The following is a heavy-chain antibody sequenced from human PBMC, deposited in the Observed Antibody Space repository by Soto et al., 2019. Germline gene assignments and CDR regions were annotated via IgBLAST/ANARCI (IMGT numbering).Heavy chain of an antibody. CDR1: GYTLTELS. CDR3: ATDKGYCSSTSCYTLDS. D-gene: IGHD2-2*02. CDR2: FDPEDGDT. J-gene: IGHJ4*02. Sequence: ASVKVSCKVSGYTLTELSMHWVRQAPGKGLEWTGGFDPEDGDTINAQKFQGRVTMTEDTSTDTAYMELSSLRSEDTAVYYCATDKGYCSSTSCYTLDSWGQGTLVTVSS. V-gene: IGHV1-24*01.